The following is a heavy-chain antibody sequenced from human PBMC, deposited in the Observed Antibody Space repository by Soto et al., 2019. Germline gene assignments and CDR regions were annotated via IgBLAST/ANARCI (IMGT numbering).Heavy chain of an antibody. Sequence: PSETLSLTCTVSGGSNSSYYWSWIRQPPGKGLEWIGYIYYSGSTNYNPSLKSRVTISVDTSKNQFSLKLSSVTAADTAVYYCARVDSYGVYGQSPSYYFYMGVWGKGTTVTVSS. D-gene: IGHD4-17*01. CDR1: GGSNSSYY. V-gene: IGHV4-59*01. CDR3: ARVDSYGVYGQSPSYYFYMGV. J-gene: IGHJ6*03. CDR2: IYYSGST.